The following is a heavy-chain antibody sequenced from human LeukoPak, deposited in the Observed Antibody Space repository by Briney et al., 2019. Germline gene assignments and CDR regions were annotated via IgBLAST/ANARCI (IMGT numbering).Heavy chain of an antibody. V-gene: IGHV1-24*01. CDR2: FDPEDGET. CDR3: ATSDEGQQRLVLDYYYYGMDV. Sequence: ASVKVSCKVSGYTLTELSMHWVRQAPGKGLEWMGGFDPEDGETIYAQKFQGRVTMTEDTSTDTAYMELSSLRSEDTAVYYCATSDEGQQRLVLDYYYYGMDVWGQGTTVTVSS. D-gene: IGHD6-13*01. J-gene: IGHJ6*02. CDR1: GYTLTELS.